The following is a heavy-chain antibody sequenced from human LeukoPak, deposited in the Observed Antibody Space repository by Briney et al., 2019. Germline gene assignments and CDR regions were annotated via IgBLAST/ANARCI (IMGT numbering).Heavy chain of an antibody. CDR3: ARAKYSSLDY. D-gene: IGHD6-6*01. V-gene: IGHV3-48*03. CDR1: GFTFSSYE. CDR2: ISSSGSTI. J-gene: IGHJ4*02. Sequence: PGGSLRLSCAASGFTFSSYEMNWVRQAPGKGLEWVSYISSSGSTIYYADSVKGRFTISRDNAKNSLYLQMNSLGAEDTAVYYCARAKYSSLDYWGQGTLVTVSS.